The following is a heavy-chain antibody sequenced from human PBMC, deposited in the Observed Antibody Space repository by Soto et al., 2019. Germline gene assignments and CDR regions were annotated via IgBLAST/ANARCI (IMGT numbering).Heavy chain of an antibody. CDR3: AKVGGLSPYYYGSGDFDI. CDR2: ISGSGGST. V-gene: IGHV3-23*01. Sequence: EVQLLESGGGLVQPGGSLRLSCAASGFTFSSYAMSWVRQAPGKGLEWVSAISGSGGSTYYADSVKGRFTISRDNSKNTLYLQMNSLRAEDTAVYYCAKVGGLSPYYYGSGDFDIWGQGTMVTVSS. D-gene: IGHD3-10*01. J-gene: IGHJ3*02. CDR1: GFTFSSYA.